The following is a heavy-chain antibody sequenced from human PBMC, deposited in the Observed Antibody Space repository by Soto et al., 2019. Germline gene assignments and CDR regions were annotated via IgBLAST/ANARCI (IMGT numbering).Heavy chain of an antibody. CDR3: ARKGSLYSSGWLFDY. Sequence: GSLRLSCAASGFTFSSYSMNWVLQAPGKGLEWVSSISSSSSYIYYADSVKGRFTISRDNAKNSLYLQMNSLRAEDTAVYYCARKGSLYSSGWLFDYWGQGTLVTVSS. D-gene: IGHD6-19*01. J-gene: IGHJ4*02. V-gene: IGHV3-21*01. CDR1: GFTFSSYS. CDR2: ISSSSSYI.